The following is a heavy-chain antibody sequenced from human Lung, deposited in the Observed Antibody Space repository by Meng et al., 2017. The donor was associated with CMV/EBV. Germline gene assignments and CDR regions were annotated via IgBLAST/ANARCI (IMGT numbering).Heavy chain of an antibody. CDR3: ARDRERGYSYGIIDY. J-gene: IGHJ4*02. CDR1: GGTFSSYA. CDR2: INPSGGST. Sequence: ASVKVSXKASGGTFSSYAISWVRQAPGQGLEWMGIINPSGGSTSYAQKFQGRVTMTRDTSTSTVYMELSSLRSEDTAVYYCARDRERGYSYGIIDYWGQGTLVTVSS. D-gene: IGHD5-18*01. V-gene: IGHV1-46*01.